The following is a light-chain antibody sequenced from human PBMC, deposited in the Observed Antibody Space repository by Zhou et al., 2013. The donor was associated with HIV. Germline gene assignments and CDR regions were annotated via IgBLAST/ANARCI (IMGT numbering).Light chain of an antibody. CDR3: MQALDTFT. CDR2: LGS. J-gene: IGKJ4*01. Sequence: DIVMTQSPLTLPVTPGEPASISCRSSQSLLNSDGYHYLDWYLQKPGQSPQLLIYLGSNRASGVPDRFSGSVSGTDFTLKISRVEAEDVGVYYCMQALDTFTFGGGAKVEIK. V-gene: IGKV2-28*01. CDR1: QSLLNSDGYHY.